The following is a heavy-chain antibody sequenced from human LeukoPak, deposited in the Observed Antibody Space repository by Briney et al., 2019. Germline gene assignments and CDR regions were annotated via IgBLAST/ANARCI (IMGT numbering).Heavy chain of an antibody. Sequence: RGSLRLCCAASGFIFSSYAMSWVRQAPGKGLEWVSAISGCGGSTYYADSVKGRFTISRDNSKNTLYLQMNSLRAEDTAVYYCAKSKLWELLPFDYWGQGTLVSVCS. CDR1: GFIFSSYA. D-gene: IGHD1-26*01. V-gene: IGHV3-23*01. J-gene: IGHJ4*02. CDR2: ISGCGGST. CDR3: AKSKLWELLPFDY.